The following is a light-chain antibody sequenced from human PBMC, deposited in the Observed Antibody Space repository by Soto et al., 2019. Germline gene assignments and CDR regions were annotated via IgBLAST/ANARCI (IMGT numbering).Light chain of an antibody. CDR1: SSDVGGYNY. J-gene: IGLJ2*01. V-gene: IGLV2-8*01. Sequence: QSALTQPPSASGSPGQSVTISCTGTSSDVGGYNYVSWYQQHPGKAPKLMIYEVSKRPSGVPDRFSGSKSGNTASLTVSGLQGEDEGDYYCSSKAGSINVVFGGGTKLPVL. CDR2: EVS. CDR3: SSKAGSINVV.